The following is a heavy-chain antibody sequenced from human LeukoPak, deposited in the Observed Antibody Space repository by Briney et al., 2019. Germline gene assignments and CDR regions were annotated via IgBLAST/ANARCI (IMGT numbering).Heavy chain of an antibody. D-gene: IGHD3-10*01. J-gene: IGHJ4*02. CDR3: ARQFGFTMVRGFDY. CDR2: IYHSGSN. V-gene: IGHV4-38-2*02. Sequence: NPSETLSLTCTVSGYSISSGYYWGWIRQPPGKGLEWIGSIYHSGSNYYNPSLRSRVTISVDTSKNQFSLKLSSVTAADTAVYYCARQFGFTMVRGFDYWGQGTLVTVSS. CDR1: GYSISSGYY.